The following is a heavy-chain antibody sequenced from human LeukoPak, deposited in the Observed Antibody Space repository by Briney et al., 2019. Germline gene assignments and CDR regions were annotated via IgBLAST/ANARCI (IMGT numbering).Heavy chain of an antibody. CDR3: AREIAADRGFDS. CDR2: ISSGGSTT. V-gene: IGHV3-48*04. J-gene: IGHJ4*02. Sequence: GGSLRLSCVVSGFTFSSFWMTWVRQAPGKGLECVSYISSGGSTTYYTDSVKGRFTIPRDNGKNALYLQMNSLRAEDAAVYYCAREIAADRGFDSWGQGTLVTVSS. CDR1: GFTFSSFW. D-gene: IGHD6-6*01.